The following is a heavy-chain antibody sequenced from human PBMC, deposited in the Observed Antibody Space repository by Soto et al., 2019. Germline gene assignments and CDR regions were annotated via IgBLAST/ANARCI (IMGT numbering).Heavy chain of an antibody. D-gene: IGHD2-15*01. V-gene: IGHV3-48*01. J-gene: IGHJ4*02. CDR1: GFTFSSYS. Sequence: EVQLVESGGGLVQPGGSLRLSCAASGFTFSSYSFNWVRQAPGKGLEWISYISTRSNSIYYADSVKGRFTVSRDNAKNSLFLQMHSLRGEDTAVYFCARAKNVGAYSPFDYWGQGTLVTVSS. CDR3: ARAKNVGAYSPFDY. CDR2: ISTRSNSI.